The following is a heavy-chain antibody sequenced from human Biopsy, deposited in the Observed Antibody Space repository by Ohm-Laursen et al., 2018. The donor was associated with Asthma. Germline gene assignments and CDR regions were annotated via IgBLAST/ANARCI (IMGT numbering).Heavy chain of an antibody. J-gene: IGHJ6*02. CDR2: LIPVLGTP. Sequence: ASVKVSCQASGDSFSNYAISWVRQAPGQGLEWMGGLIPVLGTPDHAQMFEGRVTITADGSTSTAYMELSSLSSEDTAVYYCARGYSGSDRIVYYYSGLEVWGQGTTVTVSS. D-gene: IGHD5-12*01. V-gene: IGHV1-69*13. CDR3: ARGYSGSDRIVYYYSGLEV. CDR1: GDSFSNYA.